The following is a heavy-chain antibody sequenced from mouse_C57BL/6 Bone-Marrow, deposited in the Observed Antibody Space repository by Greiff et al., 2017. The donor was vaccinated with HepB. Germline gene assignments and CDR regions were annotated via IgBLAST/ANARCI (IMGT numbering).Heavy chain of an antibody. Sequence: QVQLQQSGAELMKPGASVKLSCKATGYTFTGYWIEWVKQRPGHGLEWIGEILPGSGSTNYNEKFKGKATFTADTSSNTAYMQLSSLTTEDSAIYYCRAFFITTVVAKDWYFDVWGTGTTVTVSS. D-gene: IGHD1-1*01. CDR1: GYTFTGYW. CDR3: RAFFITTVVAKDWYFDV. V-gene: IGHV1-9*01. J-gene: IGHJ1*03. CDR2: ILPGSGST.